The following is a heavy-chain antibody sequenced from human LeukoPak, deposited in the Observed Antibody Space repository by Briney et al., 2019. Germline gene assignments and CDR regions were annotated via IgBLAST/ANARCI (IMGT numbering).Heavy chain of an antibody. V-gene: IGHV3-21*01. Sequence: VSSISSSSSYIYYADSVKGRFTISRDNVKNSLYLQMNSLRAEDTAVYYCARGNVAVSRDYWGQGTLATVSS. CDR3: ARGNVAVSRDY. CDR2: ISSSSSYI. J-gene: IGHJ4*02. D-gene: IGHD2-15*01.